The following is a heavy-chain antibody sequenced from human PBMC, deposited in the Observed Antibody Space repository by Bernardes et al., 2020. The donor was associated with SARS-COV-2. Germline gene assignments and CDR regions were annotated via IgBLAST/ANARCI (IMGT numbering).Heavy chain of an antibody. CDR3: TRRGLFCSTPTCSSYHYNMDV. CDR1: GFTFSSYW. J-gene: IGHJ6*02. Sequence: GGSLRLSCAASGFTFSSYWMSWVRQAPGKGLEWVANIKGDGSQGSSLDSVRGRFAISRDNAKNLLYLQMDSLRAEDTAVYYCTRRGLFCSTPTCSSYHYNMDVWGRGTTVTVSS. D-gene: IGHD2-2*01. CDR2: IKGDGSQG. V-gene: IGHV3-7*01.